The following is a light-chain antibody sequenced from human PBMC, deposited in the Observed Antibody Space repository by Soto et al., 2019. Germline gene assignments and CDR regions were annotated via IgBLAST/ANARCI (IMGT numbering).Light chain of an antibody. J-gene: IGLJ2*01. CDR2: SNN. CDR1: SSNIGSNT. V-gene: IGLV1-44*01. Sequence: QSVLTQPPSASGTPGQRVTISCSGSSSNIGSNTVNWYQQLPGTAPKLLIYSNNQRPSGVPDLYSGSKSGNSASLAISGLQSEDEADYYCAAWDDSLNGLVFGGGTKLTVL. CDR3: AAWDDSLNGLV.